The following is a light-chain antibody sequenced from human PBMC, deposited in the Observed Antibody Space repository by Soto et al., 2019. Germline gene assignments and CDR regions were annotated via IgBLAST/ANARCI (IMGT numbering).Light chain of an antibody. CDR2: GAS. CDR1: QSVSSY. CDR3: QQYGSSPPIT. V-gene: IGKV3-20*01. J-gene: IGKJ5*01. Sequence: EILLTQSPATLSLSPGERSTLSCRASQSVSSYLAWYQQKPGQAPRLLIYGASSRATGITHRFSGSGSGTDFTLTTSRLVPEDFAVYYCQQYGSSPPITFGQGTRLENK.